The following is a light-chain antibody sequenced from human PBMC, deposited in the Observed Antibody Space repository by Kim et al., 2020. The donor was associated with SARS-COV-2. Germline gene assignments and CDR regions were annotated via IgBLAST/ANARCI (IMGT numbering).Light chain of an antibody. J-gene: IGLJ1*01. CDR3: CSRDISGNHYL. CDR1: SLTNYY. CDR2: GKN. V-gene: IGLV3-19*01. Sequence: ALGQTIRITCQGDSLTNYYASWYQQKPGQAPVLVIYGKNNRPSGIPDRFSGSISGTPASLTITGTQVEDEADYYCCSRDISGNHYLFGPGTKVTVL.